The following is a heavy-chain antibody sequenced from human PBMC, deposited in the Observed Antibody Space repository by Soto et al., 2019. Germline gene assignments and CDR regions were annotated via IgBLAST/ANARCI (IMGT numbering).Heavy chain of an antibody. D-gene: IGHD2-2*01. V-gene: IGHV1-18*01. CDR3: ARVGGVVVPAAWSARHYLNKWFDL. CDR2: ISGYNGNT. J-gene: IGHJ5*02. CDR1: GYTFTSYG. Sequence: QVQLVQSGGEARKPGASVTVSCRASGYTFTSYGVTWVRQAPGQGLEWMGWISGYNGNTDYAQNLQDRVTMTTDTSTNTAYMELRSLRSDDTAVYYCARVGGVVVPAAWSARHYLNKWFDLWGQGTLVTVSS.